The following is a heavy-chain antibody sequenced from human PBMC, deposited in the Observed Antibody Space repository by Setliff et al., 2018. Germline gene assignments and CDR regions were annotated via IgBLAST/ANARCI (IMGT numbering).Heavy chain of an antibody. V-gene: IGHV3-30*18. CDR1: GFTFSSYG. J-gene: IGHJ4*02. D-gene: IGHD3-10*01. CDR3: AKAHSITMVRGVKSPDY. CDR2: ISYDGSNK. Sequence: GESLKISCAASGFTFSSYGMHWVRQAPGKGLEWVAVISYDGSNKYYADSVKGRFTISRDNSKNTLYLQMNSLRAEDTAVYYCAKAHSITMVRGVKSPDYWGQGTLVTVS.